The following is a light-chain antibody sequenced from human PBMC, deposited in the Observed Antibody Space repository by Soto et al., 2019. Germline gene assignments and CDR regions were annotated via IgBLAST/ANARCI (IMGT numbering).Light chain of an antibody. CDR3: QQYGSSFRYT. Sequence: EIVLTQSPGTLSLSPGERATLSCRASQSISSSYLTWYQQKPGQAPRLLIYGASSRATGIPDRFSGSGSGTDFTFTISRLEPEDFAVYYCQQYGSSFRYTFGQGTKLEIK. V-gene: IGKV3-20*01. CDR2: GAS. CDR1: QSISSSY. J-gene: IGKJ2*01.